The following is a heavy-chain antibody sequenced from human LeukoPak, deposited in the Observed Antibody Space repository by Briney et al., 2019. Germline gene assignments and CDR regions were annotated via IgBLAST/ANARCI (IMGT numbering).Heavy chain of an antibody. CDR1: GFTFGDYA. D-gene: IGHD3-10*01. V-gene: IGHV3-49*03. CDR2: IRNKAYGGTT. CDR3: TRFGGFGFGDFKFDR. Sequence: GGSLRLSCTASGFTFGDYAVSWFRQAPGKGLEWVGFIRNKAYGGTTEYAASVKGRFTISRDDSKSIAYLQMSSLKTEDTAVYYSTRFGGFGFGDFKFDRWGQGALVTVSS. J-gene: IGHJ5*02.